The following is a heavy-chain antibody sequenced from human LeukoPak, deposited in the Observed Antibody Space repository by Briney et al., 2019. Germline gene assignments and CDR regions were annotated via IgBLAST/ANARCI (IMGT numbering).Heavy chain of an antibody. CDR2: IHYSGST. V-gene: IGHV4-59*01. D-gene: IGHD1-14*01. J-gene: IGHJ4*02. Sequence: SETLSLTCTVSGGSISSYYWSWIRQPPGKGLEWIGYIHYSGSTKYNPSLKSRVTISVDTSKNQFSLKLSSVTAADTAVYYCARGGSNVDYWGQGTLVTVSS. CDR3: ARGGSNVDY. CDR1: GGSISSYY.